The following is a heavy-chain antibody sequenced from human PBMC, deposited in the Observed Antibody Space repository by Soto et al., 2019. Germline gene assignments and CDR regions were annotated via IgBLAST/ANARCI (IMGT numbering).Heavy chain of an antibody. D-gene: IGHD3-16*01. CDR3: AKDKAWGPALFDY. Sequence: GGSLRLSCVASGFTFNNYAMSWVRQAPGKGLEWVSGVTGSGSSTYYADSVKGRFTISRDNSKSALYLQMNDLRAEDTAVYYCAKDKAWGPALFDYWGQGTLVTVSS. CDR1: GFTFNNYA. J-gene: IGHJ4*02. CDR2: VTGSGSST. V-gene: IGHV3-23*01.